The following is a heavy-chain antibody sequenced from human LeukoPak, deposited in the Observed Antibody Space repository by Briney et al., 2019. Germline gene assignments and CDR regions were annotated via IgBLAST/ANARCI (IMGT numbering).Heavy chain of an antibody. J-gene: IGHJ4*02. CDR2: IYYSGSS. Sequence: SQTLSLTCTVSGGSINNGGYYWSWIRQHPGKGLEWIGYIYYSGSSYYNPSLRSRVTISVDTSKNHFSLKLSSVTAADTAVYYCARNRDGYNSFDYWAREPWSPSPQ. CDR3: ARNRDGYNSFDY. V-gene: IGHV4-31*03. D-gene: IGHD5-24*01. CDR1: GGSINNGGYY.